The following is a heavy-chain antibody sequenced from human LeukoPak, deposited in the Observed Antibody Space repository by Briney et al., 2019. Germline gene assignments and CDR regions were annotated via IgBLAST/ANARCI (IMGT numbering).Heavy chain of an antibody. CDR2: MNPNSGNT. J-gene: IGHJ3*02. V-gene: IGHV1-8*01. CDR3: ARGSSRSPRDAFDI. Sequence: ASVKVSCKASGYTFTSYDINWVRQATRQGLEWMGWMNPNSGNTGYAQKFQGRVTMTRDMSTSTVYMELSSLKSEDTAVYYCARGSSRSPRDAFDIWGQGTMVTVSS. CDR1: GYTFTSYD.